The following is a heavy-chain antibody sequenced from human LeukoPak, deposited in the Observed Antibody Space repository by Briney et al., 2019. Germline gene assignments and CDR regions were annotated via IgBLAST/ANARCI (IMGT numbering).Heavy chain of an antibody. CDR3: ARAYYEYYFDY. D-gene: IGHD3-22*01. J-gene: IGHJ4*02. V-gene: IGHV4-39*07. CDR2: IYYSGST. Sequence: SETLSLTCTVSGGSISSSSYYWGWIRQPPGKGLEWIGSIYYSGSTNYNPSLKSRVTISVDTSKNQFSLKLSSVTAADTAVYYCARAYYEYYFDYWGQGTLVTVSS. CDR1: GGSISSSSYY.